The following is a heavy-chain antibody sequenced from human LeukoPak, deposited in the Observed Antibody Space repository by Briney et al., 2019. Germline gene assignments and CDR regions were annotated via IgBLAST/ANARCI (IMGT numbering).Heavy chain of an antibody. CDR3: ARAVWQNYYYDSSGYFLHWFDP. V-gene: IGHV1-69*01. Sequence: SVKVSCKASGGTFSSYAISWVRQAPGQGLEWMGGIIPIFGTANYAQKFQGRVTITADESTSTAYMELSSLRSEDTAVYYCARAVWQNYYYDSSGYFLHWFDPWGQGTLVTVSS. CDR1: GGTFSSYA. J-gene: IGHJ5*02. CDR2: IIPIFGTA. D-gene: IGHD3-22*01.